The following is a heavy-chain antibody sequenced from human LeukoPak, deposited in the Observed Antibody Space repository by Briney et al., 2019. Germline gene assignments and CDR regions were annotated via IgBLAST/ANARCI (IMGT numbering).Heavy chain of an antibody. D-gene: IGHD6-19*01. CDR1: GYTFTSYG. CDR3: TRGGPVAGTHKYFQH. V-gene: IGHV1-18*01. CDR2: ISAYNGNT. J-gene: IGHJ1*01. Sequence: GASVKVSFKASGYTFTSYGISGVRQAPGQGLEWMGWISAYNGNTNYAQKFQGRVTLTRNTSISTAYMELSSLRSEDTAVYYCTRGGPVAGTHKYFQHWGQGALVTVSS.